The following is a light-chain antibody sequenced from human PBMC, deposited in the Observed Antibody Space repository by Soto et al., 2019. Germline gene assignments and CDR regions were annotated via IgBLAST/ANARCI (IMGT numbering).Light chain of an antibody. CDR3: QQRSNWPPIT. V-gene: IGKV3-11*01. J-gene: IGKJ5*01. CDR2: DAS. CDR1: QSVSSH. Sequence: EIVLPQSPATLSFSPGERATLSCRASQSVSSHLAWYQQKPGQAPRLLIYDASNRATGIPARFSGSGSGTDFTLTISSLEPEDFAVYYCQQRSNWPPITFGHGTRLEIK.